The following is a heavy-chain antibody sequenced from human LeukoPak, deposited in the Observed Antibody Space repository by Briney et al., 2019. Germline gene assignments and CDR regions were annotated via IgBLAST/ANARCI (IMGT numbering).Heavy chain of an antibody. Sequence: GGSLRLSCAASGFTFSSYAMSWVRQAPGKGLEWVSAISGSGGSTYYADSVKGRFTISRDNSKNTLYLQMNSLRAEDTAVYYCARAKSLRGYSGYDGGESDYWGQGTLVTVSS. J-gene: IGHJ4*02. D-gene: IGHD5-12*01. CDR2: ISGSGGST. CDR1: GFTFSSYA. CDR3: ARAKSLRGYSGYDGGESDY. V-gene: IGHV3-23*01.